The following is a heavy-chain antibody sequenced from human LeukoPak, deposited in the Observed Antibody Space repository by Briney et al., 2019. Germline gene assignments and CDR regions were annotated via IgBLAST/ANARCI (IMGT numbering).Heavy chain of an antibody. V-gene: IGHV4-59*01. CDR2: IYYSGST. CDR3: ASKRDTAHDY. Sequence: SETLSLTYTVSGGSISSYYWSWIRQPPGKGLEWIGYIYYSGSTNYNPSLKSRVTISVDTSKNQFSLKLSSVTAADTAVYYCASKRDTAHDYWGQGTLVTVSS. J-gene: IGHJ4*02. D-gene: IGHD5-18*01. CDR1: GGSISSYY.